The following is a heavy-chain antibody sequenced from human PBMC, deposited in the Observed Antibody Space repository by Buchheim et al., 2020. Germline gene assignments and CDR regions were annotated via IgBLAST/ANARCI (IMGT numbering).Heavy chain of an antibody. V-gene: IGHV4-34*01. D-gene: IGHD6-13*01. Sequence: QVQLQQWGAGLLKPSETLSLTCAVYGGSFSGYYWSWIRQPPRKGLEWIGEINHSGSTNYNPSLKSRVNISVDTSKNQFTLKLSSVTAADTAVYYCARGYTSSWFDPWGQGTL. CDR1: GGSFSGYY. J-gene: IGHJ5*02. CDR3: ARGYTSSWFDP. CDR2: INHSGST.